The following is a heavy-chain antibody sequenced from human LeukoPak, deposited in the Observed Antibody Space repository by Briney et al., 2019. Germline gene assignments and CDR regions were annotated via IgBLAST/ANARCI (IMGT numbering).Heavy chain of an antibody. V-gene: IGHV3-11*01. CDR1: GFTFSDYY. CDR3: ATPMVRGVIETDY. J-gene: IGHJ4*02. D-gene: IGHD3-10*01. Sequence: PGGSLRLSCAASGFTFSDYYMSWIRQAPGKGLEWVSYISSSGSTIYYADSVKGRFTISRDNAKNSLYLQMNSLRAEDTAVYYCATPMVRGVIETDYWGQGTLVTVSS. CDR2: ISSSGSTI.